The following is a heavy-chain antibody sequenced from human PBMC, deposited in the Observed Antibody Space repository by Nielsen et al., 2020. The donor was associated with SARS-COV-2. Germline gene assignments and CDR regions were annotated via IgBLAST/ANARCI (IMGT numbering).Heavy chain of an antibody. V-gene: IGHV4-34*09. CDR3: ARDLVGYDYVWGSYRGSLDV. CDR2: INHSGST. J-gene: IGHJ6*02. Sequence: WIRQPPGKGLEWIGEINHSGSTYYNPSLKSRVTISVDTSKNQFSLKLSSVTAADTAVYYCARDLVGYDYVWGSYRGSLDVWGQGTTVTVSS. D-gene: IGHD3-16*01.